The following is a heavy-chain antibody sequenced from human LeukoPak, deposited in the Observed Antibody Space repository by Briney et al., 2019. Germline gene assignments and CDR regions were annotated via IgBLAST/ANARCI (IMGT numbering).Heavy chain of an antibody. CDR3: ARLLCGGGNCPSYFDS. CDR1: GFTFSSYAMH. Sequence: GSLRLSCAASGFTFSSYAMHWVRQPPGKGLEWIGSIYYSGSTYYNPSLKSRVTISIDMSKDHFSLKLSSVTAADTAMYSCARLLCGGGNCPSYFDSWGQGILVTVSS. V-gene: IGHV4-59*08. D-gene: IGHD2-21*01. J-gene: IGHJ4*02. CDR2: IYYSGST.